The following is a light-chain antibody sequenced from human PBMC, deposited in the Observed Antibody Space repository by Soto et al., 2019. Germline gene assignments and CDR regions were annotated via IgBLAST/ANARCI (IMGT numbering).Light chain of an antibody. CDR1: QTISSW. CDR2: KAS. CDR3: QQYNSYWT. V-gene: IGKV1-5*03. Sequence: DIQITQSPSTLSGSVGDRVTITCRASQTISSWLAWYLQKPGKAPKLLIYKASTLKSGVPSRFSGSGSGTDFTLTISSLQPEDFATYYCQQYNSYWTFGQGTKVDIK. J-gene: IGKJ1*01.